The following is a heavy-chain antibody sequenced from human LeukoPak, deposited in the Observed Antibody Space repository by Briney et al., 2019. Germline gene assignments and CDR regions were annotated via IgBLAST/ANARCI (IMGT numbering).Heavy chain of an antibody. D-gene: IGHD3-16*02. CDR2: VYYTGDT. V-gene: IGHV4-39*07. J-gene: IGHJ4*02. Sequence: PSETLSLTCNVSGDSISSSSYFWDWIRQPPGKGLEWIGNVYYTGDTHYNPSLESRVTISVDRSKNQFSLKLSSVTAADTAVYYCARPGGRSYDYVWGSYRWYDYWGQGTLVTVSS. CDR1: GDSISSSSYF. CDR3: ARPGGRSYDYVWGSYRWYDY.